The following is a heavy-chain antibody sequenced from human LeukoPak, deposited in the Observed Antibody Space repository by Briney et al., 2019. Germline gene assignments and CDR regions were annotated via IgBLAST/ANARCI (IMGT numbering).Heavy chain of an antibody. J-gene: IGHJ3*02. Sequence: PSETLSLTCTVSGGSLSSSSYYWGWIRQPPGKGLEWIGSIYYSGSTYYNPSLKSRVTISVDTSKNQFSLSLSAVTAADTAVYYCARGRGLYLDAFDIWGQGTMVTVSS. CDR1: GGSLSSSSYY. CDR2: IYYSGST. V-gene: IGHV4-39*01. D-gene: IGHD2-8*01. CDR3: ARGRGLYLDAFDI.